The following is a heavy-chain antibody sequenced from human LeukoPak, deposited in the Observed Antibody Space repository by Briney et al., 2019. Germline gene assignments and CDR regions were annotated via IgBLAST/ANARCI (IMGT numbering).Heavy chain of an antibody. CDR3: AKKGRYYDSSGYYSLDY. V-gene: IGHV3-30*02. D-gene: IGHD3-22*01. J-gene: IGHJ4*02. CDR1: GFTFSSYG. Sequence: GGSLRPSCAASGFTFSSYGIHWVRQAPGKGLEWVTFIRYDGSHKYYADSVKGRFTISRDNSKNTLYLQMNSLRAEGTAVYYCAKKGRYYDSSGYYSLDYWGQGTLVTVSS. CDR2: IRYDGSHK.